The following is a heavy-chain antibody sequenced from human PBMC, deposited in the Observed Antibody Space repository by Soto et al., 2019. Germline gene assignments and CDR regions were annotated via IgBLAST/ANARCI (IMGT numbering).Heavy chain of an antibody. CDR3: ARESSSSCHDY. CDR2: ISAYNGNT. D-gene: IGHD6-13*01. CDR1: GYTFTSYG. Sequence: QVQLVQSGAEVKKPGASVKVSCKASGYTFTSYGISWVRQAPGQGLEGMGWISAYNGNTNYAQKLQGRVTMTTDTSTSTDYMELRRLRSDDTAVYYCARESSSSCHDYWGQGTLVTVSS. J-gene: IGHJ4*02. V-gene: IGHV1-18*01.